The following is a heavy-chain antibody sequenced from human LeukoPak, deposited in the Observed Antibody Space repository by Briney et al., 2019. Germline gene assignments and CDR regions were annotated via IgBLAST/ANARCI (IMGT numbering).Heavy chain of an antibody. D-gene: IGHD6-19*01. CDR3: ARGAVSGMDV. CDR1: SDSFNSYY. Sequence: PSETLSLTCTVSSDSFNSYYWTWIRQPAGKGLEWIGRIFPGGLTTYNPSLKSRVIMSVDRSRTQFSLKVTSLTAADTAVYYCARGAVSGMDVWGPGTTVIVSS. CDR2: IFPGGLT. J-gene: IGHJ6*02. V-gene: IGHV4-4*07.